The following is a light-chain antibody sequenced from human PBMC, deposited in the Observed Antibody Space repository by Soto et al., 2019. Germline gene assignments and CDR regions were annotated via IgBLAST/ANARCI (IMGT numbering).Light chain of an antibody. Sequence: EIVLTQSPDTLAVSPGEVATLSCWASQSVTSNLAWYQQKRGQALRLLIYAASTRATGVPARFSGSGSGTEFTLTISSLEPEDFAVYYCQQRSNWPLTFGGGTKV. V-gene: IGKV3-11*01. CDR3: QQRSNWPLT. CDR2: AAS. J-gene: IGKJ4*01. CDR1: QSVTSN.